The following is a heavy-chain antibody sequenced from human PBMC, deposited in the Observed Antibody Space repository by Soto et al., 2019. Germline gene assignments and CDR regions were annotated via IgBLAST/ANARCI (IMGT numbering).Heavy chain of an antibody. CDR3: ARDPLRSWFDP. CDR2: ISAFYGNT. Sequence: ASVKVSCKASGYTFTSYGISWVRQAPGQGLEWMGWISAFYGNTNYAQKFQGRVTMTADESTSTAYMELSSLRSEDTAVYYCARDPLRSWFDPWGQG. CDR1: GYTFTSYG. V-gene: IGHV1-18*01. J-gene: IGHJ5*02.